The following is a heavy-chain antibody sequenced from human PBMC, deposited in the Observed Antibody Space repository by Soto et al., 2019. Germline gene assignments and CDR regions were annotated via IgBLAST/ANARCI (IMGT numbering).Heavy chain of an antibody. CDR1: GGSVSSGSYY. Sequence: PSETLSLTCTVSGGSVSSGSYYWSWIRQPPWKGLEWIGYIYYSGSTNYNPSLKSLVTISVDTSKNQFSLKLSSVTAADTAVYYCARDMEGYCSSTSCYTPSRGFDPWGQGTLVNVSS. D-gene: IGHD2-2*02. V-gene: IGHV4-61*01. CDR2: IYYSGST. J-gene: IGHJ5*02. CDR3: ARDMEGYCSSTSCYTPSRGFDP.